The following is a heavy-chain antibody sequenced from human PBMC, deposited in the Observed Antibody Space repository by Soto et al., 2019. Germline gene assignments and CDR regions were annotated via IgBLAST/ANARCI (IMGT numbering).Heavy chain of an antibody. D-gene: IGHD2-15*01. Sequence: PGGSLRLSCAASGFTFSSYGMHWVSQAPGKGLEWVAVISYDGSNKYYADSVKGRFNISRDNSKNTLYLQMNSLRAEDTAVYYCRKQVAAESFDYWGQGILVTVSS. CDR2: ISYDGSNK. CDR1: GFTFSSYG. V-gene: IGHV3-30*18. CDR3: RKQVAAESFDY. J-gene: IGHJ4*02.